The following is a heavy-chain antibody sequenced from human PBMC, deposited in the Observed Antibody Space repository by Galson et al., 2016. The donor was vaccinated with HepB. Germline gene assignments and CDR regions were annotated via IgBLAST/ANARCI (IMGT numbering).Heavy chain of an antibody. CDR2: ISSDGSNK. CDR1: GFTFSSYP. V-gene: IGHV3-21*01. J-gene: IGHJ4*02. D-gene: IGHD3-10*01. Sequence: SLRLSCAAFGFTFSSYPMNWVRQAPGKGLEWVSSISSDGSNKYSADSVQGRFTISRDNAKNSLYLQMHSLRAEDTAVYYCATWFGESQGPLDYWGQGTLVTVSS. CDR3: ATWFGESQGPLDY.